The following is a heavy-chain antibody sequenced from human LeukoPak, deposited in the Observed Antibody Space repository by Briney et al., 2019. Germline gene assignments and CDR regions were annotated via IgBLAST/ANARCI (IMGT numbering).Heavy chain of an antibody. Sequence: SVKVSCKASGGTFSSYAISWVRQAPGQGLEWMGRIFPILGIANYAQKFQGRVTITADKSTSTAYMELSSLRSEDTAVYYCARDAMIVVVTLFDYWGQGTLVTVSS. D-gene: IGHD3-22*01. V-gene: IGHV1-69*04. CDR3: ARDAMIVVVTLFDY. J-gene: IGHJ4*02. CDR2: IFPILGIA. CDR1: GGTFSSYA.